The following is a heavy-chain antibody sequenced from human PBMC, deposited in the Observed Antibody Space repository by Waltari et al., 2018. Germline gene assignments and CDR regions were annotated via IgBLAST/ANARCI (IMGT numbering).Heavy chain of an antibody. CDR3: VRGFSTSPSSY. D-gene: IGHD2-2*01. V-gene: IGHV3-74*01. CDR1: GFTFGSFW. Sequence: EVQLVESGGGLVQPGESLRLSCAASGFTFGSFWMHWVRQVSGKGLGWVSRIGDDGSRIGYADSVKGRFTISRDNAKNTLYLQMNRLRGDDTAVYYCVRGFSTSPSSYWGQGALVTVSS. J-gene: IGHJ4*02. CDR2: IGDDGSRI.